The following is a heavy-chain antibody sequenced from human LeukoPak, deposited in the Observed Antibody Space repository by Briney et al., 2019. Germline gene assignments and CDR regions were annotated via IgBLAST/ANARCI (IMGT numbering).Heavy chain of an antibody. V-gene: IGHV3-30*03. CDR2: ISYDGSDK. Sequence: GGSLRLSCAASGFTFSSYGMHWVRQAPGKGLEWVVVISYDGSDKYYADSVKGRFTISRDNSKNTLYLQMNSLRAEDTAVYYCARDRKGVWFGELRAFDIWGQGTMVTVSS. CDR1: GFTFSSYG. D-gene: IGHD3-10*01. J-gene: IGHJ3*02. CDR3: ARDRKGVWFGELRAFDI.